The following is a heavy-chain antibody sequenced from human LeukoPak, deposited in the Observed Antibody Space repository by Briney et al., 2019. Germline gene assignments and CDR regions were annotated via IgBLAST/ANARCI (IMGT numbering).Heavy chain of an antibody. CDR1: GFTFSSYW. CDR2: INSDGSNT. V-gene: IGHV3-74*01. D-gene: IGHD1-14*01. CDR3: ARKGGVRTGFDY. Sequence: GGSLRLPCAASGFTFSSYWMHWVRQAPGKGLVWVSHINSDGSNTNYVDSVKGRFTISRDNAKNTLYLQMNSLRTEDTAVYYCARKGGVRTGFDYWGQGTLVTVSS. J-gene: IGHJ4*02.